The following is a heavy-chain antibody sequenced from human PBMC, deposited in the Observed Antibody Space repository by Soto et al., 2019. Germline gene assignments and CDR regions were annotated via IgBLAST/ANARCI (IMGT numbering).Heavy chain of an antibody. V-gene: IGHV1-3*01. CDR2: INAGNGNT. D-gene: IGHD2-15*01. CDR3: ARDANIRPPPSIDY. CDR1: GYTFTSYA. J-gene: IGHJ4*02. Sequence: GAVKVSCKASGYTFTSYAMHWVRQAPGQRLEWMGWINAGNGNTKYSQKFQGRVTITRDTSASTAYMGLSSLRSEDTAVYYCARDANIRPPPSIDYWGQGTLVTVSS.